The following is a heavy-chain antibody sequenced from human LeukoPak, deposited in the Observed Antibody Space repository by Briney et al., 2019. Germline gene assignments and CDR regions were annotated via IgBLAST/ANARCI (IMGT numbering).Heavy chain of an antibody. J-gene: IGHJ4*02. Sequence: SETLSLTCTVSGYSISSGYYWGWIRQPPGKGLEWIGSIYHSGSTYYNPSLKSRVTISVDTSKNQFSLKLSSVTAADTAVYYCARFSLASRGDYWGQGTLVTVSS. D-gene: IGHD3-16*01. V-gene: IGHV4-38-2*02. CDR2: IYHSGST. CDR3: ARFSLASRGDY. CDR1: GYSISSGYY.